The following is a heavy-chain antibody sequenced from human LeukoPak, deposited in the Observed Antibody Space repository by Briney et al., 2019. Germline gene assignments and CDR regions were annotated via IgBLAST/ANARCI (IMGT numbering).Heavy chain of an antibody. J-gene: IGHJ2*01. D-gene: IGHD2-21*02. V-gene: IGHV3-21*01. CDR1: GFTFRSYT. CDR2: ITSSSIDI. Sequence: GWSLRLSCAASGFTFRSYTLNWVRQAPGKGLAWVSSITSSSIDIYYADSVKGRFTISRDNAKNSLYLQMNSLRAEDTAVYYCARASYCGGDCYRGYFDLWGRGTLVTVSS. CDR3: ARASYCGGDCYRGYFDL.